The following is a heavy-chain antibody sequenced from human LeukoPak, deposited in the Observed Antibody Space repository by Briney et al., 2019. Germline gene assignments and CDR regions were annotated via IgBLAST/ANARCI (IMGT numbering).Heavy chain of an antibody. CDR2: IYSSGST. D-gene: IGHD2-15*01. J-gene: IGHJ4*02. CDR3: ARVVGATVASHFDF. V-gene: IGHV4-59*01. CDR1: GGSIRSYY. Sequence: SETLSLTCTVSGGSIRSYYWSWIRQPPGKGLEWVGYIYSSGSTNYNPSLKSRVTISVDTSKNQFSLNLRSVTAADTAIYYCARVVGATVASHFDFWGQGTLVTVSS.